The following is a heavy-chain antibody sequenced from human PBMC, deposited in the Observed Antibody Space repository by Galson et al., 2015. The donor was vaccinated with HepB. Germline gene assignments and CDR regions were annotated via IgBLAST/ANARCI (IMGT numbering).Heavy chain of an antibody. CDR1: GFTFSGSA. CDR2: IRSKANSYAT. CDR3: TRGGAFDL. V-gene: IGHV3-73*01. D-gene: IGHD4-17*01. Sequence: SLRLSCAASGFTFSGSAMHWVRQASGKGLEWAGRIRSKANSYATAYAASVKGRFTISRDDSKNTAYLQMNSLKTEDTAVYYCTRGGAFDLWGRGTLVTVSS. J-gene: IGHJ2*01.